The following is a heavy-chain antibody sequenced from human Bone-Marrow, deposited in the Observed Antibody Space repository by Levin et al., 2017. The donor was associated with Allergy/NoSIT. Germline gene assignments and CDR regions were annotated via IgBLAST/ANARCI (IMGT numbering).Heavy chain of an antibody. J-gene: IGHJ4*02. CDR3: TTEGPY. Sequence: GESLKISCVTSGFTFRDAWMSWVRQAPGKGLEWVGRSKSKVDSETSDYAASVKGRFTISRDDSQSTLWLQMTNLKTEDTGLYYCTTEGPYWGQGTRVTVSS. CDR2: SKSKVDSETS. CDR1: GFTFRDAW. V-gene: IGHV3-15*01.